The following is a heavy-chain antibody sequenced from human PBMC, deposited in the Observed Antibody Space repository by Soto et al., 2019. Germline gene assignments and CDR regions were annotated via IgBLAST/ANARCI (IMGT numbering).Heavy chain of an antibody. D-gene: IGHD6-19*01. CDR2: ISHSGST. V-gene: IGHV4-30-2*01. CDR1: GGSISSGGYS. J-gene: IGHJ4*02. Sequence: QLQLQESGSGLVKPSQTLSLTCAVSGGSISSGGYSWSWIRQPPGKGLEWIGYISHSGSTYYNPSLTSRVTTSVDTTKNHFSLKLRPVTAADTAVYYGARVGLLPDDWGQGTLVTVSS. CDR3: ARVGLLPDD.